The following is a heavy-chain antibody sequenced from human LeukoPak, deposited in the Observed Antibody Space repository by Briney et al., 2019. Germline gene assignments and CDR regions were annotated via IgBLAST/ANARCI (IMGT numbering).Heavy chain of an antibody. Sequence: GGSLRLSCVASGFRFSSYWMTWVRQAPGKGLQWVANIKQDGSEKYYVDSVRGRFTISRDNTKNSLYLQTSSLRAEDTAVYYCARETNDFWSGHEIDYWGQGTLVTVSS. D-gene: IGHD3-3*01. J-gene: IGHJ4*02. CDR3: ARETNDFWSGHEIDY. CDR2: IKQDGSEK. CDR1: GFRFSSYW. V-gene: IGHV3-7*01.